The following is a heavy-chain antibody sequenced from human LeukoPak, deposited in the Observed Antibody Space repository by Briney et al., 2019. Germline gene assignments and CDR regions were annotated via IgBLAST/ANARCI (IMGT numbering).Heavy chain of an antibody. Sequence: SQTLSLTCAISGDSFSSNSVTWNWIRQSPSRGLEWLGRTYYRSKWYNDYAVSVKSRITINPDTSKNQFSLQLNSVTPEDTAVYYCARGQQLVLIDYWGQGTLVTVSS. CDR1: GDSFSSNSVT. J-gene: IGHJ4*02. V-gene: IGHV6-1*01. D-gene: IGHD6-13*01. CDR3: ARGQQLVLIDY. CDR2: TYYRSKWYN.